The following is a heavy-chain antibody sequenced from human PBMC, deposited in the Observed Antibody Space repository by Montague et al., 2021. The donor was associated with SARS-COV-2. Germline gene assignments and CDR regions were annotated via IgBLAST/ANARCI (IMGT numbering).Heavy chain of an antibody. CDR1: GGSISNYY. Sequence: SETLSLTCTVSGGSISNYYWSWIRQPPGRGLEWIGYIYYSGSTDYSPSLKSRVTISLDTSKNQFSLKVTSVTAADTAVYSCARGGGYYNYGLDVWGPGTTVTVSS. D-gene: IGHD6-13*01. CDR3: ARGGGYYNYGLDV. V-gene: IGHV4-59*01. CDR2: IYYSGST. J-gene: IGHJ6*02.